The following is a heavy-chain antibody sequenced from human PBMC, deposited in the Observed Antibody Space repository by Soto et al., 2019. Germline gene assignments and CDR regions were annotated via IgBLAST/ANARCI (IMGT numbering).Heavy chain of an antibody. Sequence: QVHLVQSGAEVKKPGASVKVSCKGSGYAFTTYGITWVRQAPGQGLEWMGWISAHNGNPNYAQKRQGRVTVTRDTSTSTAYMDLRSLRSDDTAVYYCARGRYGDYWGQGALVTVSS. CDR1: GYAFTTYG. V-gene: IGHV1-18*01. CDR2: ISAHNGNP. D-gene: IGHD1-1*01. J-gene: IGHJ4*02. CDR3: ARGRYGDY.